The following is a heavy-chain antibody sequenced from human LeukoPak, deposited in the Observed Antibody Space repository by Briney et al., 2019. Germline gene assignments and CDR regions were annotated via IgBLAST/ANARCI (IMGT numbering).Heavy chain of an antibody. CDR3: AREGSTSGTNWFDP. Sequence: PSETLSLTCAVSDYSITSDYYWGWIRQPPGKGPEGIGSIYHSGTTDYNPSLKSRVTISVDTSKNQFSLKLTSVTAADTAVYYCAREGSTSGTNWFDPWGQGNLVTVSS. D-gene: IGHD3-10*01. CDR2: IYHSGTT. J-gene: IGHJ5*02. CDR1: DYSITSDYY. V-gene: IGHV4-38-2*02.